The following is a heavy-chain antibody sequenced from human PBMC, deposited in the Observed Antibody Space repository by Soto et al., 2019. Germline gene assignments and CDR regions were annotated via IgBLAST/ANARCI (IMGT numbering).Heavy chain of an antibody. Sequence: QLQLQESGPGLVKPSETLSLTCTVSGGSISSSSYYWGWIRQPPGKGLEWIGSIYYSVSTYYNPSLKSRVTISVDTSKNQFSLKMSSVTAADTAVYYCARHSDDYSKPRVYYYYGMDVWGQGTTVTVSS. CDR3: ARHSDDYSKPRVYYYYGMDV. D-gene: IGHD4-4*01. J-gene: IGHJ6*02. CDR1: GGSISSSSYY. CDR2: IYYSVST. V-gene: IGHV4-39*01.